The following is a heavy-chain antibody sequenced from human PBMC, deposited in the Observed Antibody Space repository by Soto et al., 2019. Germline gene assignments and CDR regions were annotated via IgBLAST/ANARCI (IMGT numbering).Heavy chain of an antibody. D-gene: IGHD5-18*01. Sequence: QVQLVQSGAEVKKPGASVKVSCKASGYTFTTYGISWVRQAPGQGLEWMGWIGAYNGDTNYAQNLQGRVTMTTDTSTTTAYMELRSLRSDDTAVYYCAREARGNSRVYYYYGMDVWGQGTTVTVSS. CDR1: GYTFTTYG. V-gene: IGHV1-18*01. CDR3: AREARGNSRVYYYYGMDV. CDR2: IGAYNGDT. J-gene: IGHJ6*02.